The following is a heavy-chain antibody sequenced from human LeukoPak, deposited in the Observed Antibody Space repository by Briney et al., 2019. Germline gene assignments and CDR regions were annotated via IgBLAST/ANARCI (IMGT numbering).Heavy chain of an antibody. V-gene: IGHV4-4*02. Sequence: SETLSLTCAVSGGSISSSNWWSWVRQPPGKGLEWIGEIYHSGSTNYDPSLKSRVTISVDKSKNQFSLKLSSVTAADTAVYYCASHGTGYYYYYGMDVWGQGTTVTVSS. J-gene: IGHJ6*02. D-gene: IGHD3-10*01. CDR2: IYHSGST. CDR3: ASHGTGYYYYYGMDV. CDR1: GGSISSSNW.